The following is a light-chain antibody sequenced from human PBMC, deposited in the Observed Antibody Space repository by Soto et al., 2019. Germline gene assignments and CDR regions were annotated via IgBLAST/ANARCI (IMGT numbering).Light chain of an antibody. V-gene: IGKV4-1*01. J-gene: IGKJ1*01. CDR2: WAS. Sequence: DIVMTQSPDSLAVSLGERATINCKSSQSVLYSSNNRNYLAWYQQKPGHPPNLLIYWASTRESGVPDRFSGSGSGTDFTLTISSLQAEDVAVYYCQQYYGTPPTFGQGTKVEIK. CDR1: QSVLYSSNNRNY. CDR3: QQYYGTPPT.